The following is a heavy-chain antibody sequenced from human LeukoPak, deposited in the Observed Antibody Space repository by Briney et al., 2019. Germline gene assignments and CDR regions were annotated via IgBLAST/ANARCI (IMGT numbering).Heavy chain of an antibody. CDR2: ISSSSSYI. CDR3: ARAGSASDYYYYMDV. J-gene: IGHJ6*03. CDR1: GFTFSSYS. V-gene: IGHV3-21*01. Sequence: GGSLRLSCAASGFTFSSYSMNWVRQAPGKGLEWVSSISSSSSYIYYADSVKGRFTISRDNAKNSLYLQMNSLRAEDTAVYYCARAGSASDYYYYMDVWGKGTTVTISS.